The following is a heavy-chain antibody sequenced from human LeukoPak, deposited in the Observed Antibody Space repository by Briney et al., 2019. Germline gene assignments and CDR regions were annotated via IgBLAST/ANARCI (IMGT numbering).Heavy chain of an antibody. CDR3: ARGFGDYYGSGSYDVDY. J-gene: IGHJ4*02. Sequence: PSETLSLTCTVSGGSISSYYWSWIRQPPGKGLEWIGYIYYSGSTNYNPSLKSRVTISVDTSKNQFSLKLSSVTAADTAVYYCARGFGDYYGSGSYDVDYWGQGTLVTVFS. V-gene: IGHV4-59*01. CDR2: IYYSGST. D-gene: IGHD3-10*01. CDR1: GGSISSYY.